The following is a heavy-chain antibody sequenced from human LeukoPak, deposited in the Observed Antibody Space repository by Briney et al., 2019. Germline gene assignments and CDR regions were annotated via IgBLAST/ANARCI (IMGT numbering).Heavy chain of an antibody. Sequence: GGSLRLSCAASGFTFSNYGIHWVRQAPGKGLEWAAVISYDGSNKYYADSVKGRFTISRDNAKNTLYLQMNSLRAEDTAVYYCARVGIAARLYYFDYWGQGTLVTVSS. CDR3: ARVGIAARLYYFDY. CDR1: GFTFSNYG. CDR2: ISYDGSNK. V-gene: IGHV3-30*03. D-gene: IGHD6-6*01. J-gene: IGHJ4*02.